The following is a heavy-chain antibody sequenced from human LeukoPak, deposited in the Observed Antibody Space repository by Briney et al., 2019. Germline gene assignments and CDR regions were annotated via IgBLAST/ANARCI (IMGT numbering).Heavy chain of an antibody. Sequence: GGSLRLSCAASGFIFSSYWMHWVRQAPGKGLVWVSRINSDGSSTSYADSVKGRFTISRDNAKNTLYLQMNSLRAEDTAVYYCARRVVVPAAPYHFDYWGQGTLVTVSS. V-gene: IGHV3-74*01. CDR2: INSDGSST. CDR1: GFIFSSYW. CDR3: ARRVVVPAAPYHFDY. D-gene: IGHD2-2*01. J-gene: IGHJ4*02.